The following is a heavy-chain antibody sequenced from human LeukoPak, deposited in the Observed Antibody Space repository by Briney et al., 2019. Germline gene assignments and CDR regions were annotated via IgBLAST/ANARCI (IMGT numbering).Heavy chain of an antibody. J-gene: IGHJ4*02. CDR2: ILYDGSNK. D-gene: IGHD2-2*01. CDR1: GFTFSTYA. CDR3: ARDCGSTSCYALDY. V-gene: IGHV3-30-3*01. Sequence: PGGSLRLSCAASGFTFSTYAMHWVRQAPGKGLEWVALILYDGSNKYYADSVKGRFTISRDNSKNTMYLRMNSLRAEDTAVYYCARDCGSTSCYALDYWGQGTLVTVSS.